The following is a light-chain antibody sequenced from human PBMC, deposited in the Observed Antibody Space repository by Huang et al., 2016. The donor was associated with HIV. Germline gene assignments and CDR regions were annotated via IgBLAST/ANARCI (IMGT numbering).Light chain of an antibody. J-gene: IGKJ2*03. CDR1: QSVSIN. CDR2: RAS. CDR3: QQYNNWPPLYS. V-gene: IGKV3-15*01. Sequence: EIVLTQSPVTLSVSPGETVTLSCRTSQSVSINLAWYQQKPAQPPRLLIHRASARATSVPDRFSGGGSGTEFTLTISGLQSEDFAIYYCQQYNNWPPLYSFGQGTRLEIK.